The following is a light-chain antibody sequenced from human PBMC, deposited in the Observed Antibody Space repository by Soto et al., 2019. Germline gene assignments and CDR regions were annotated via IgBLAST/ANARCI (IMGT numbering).Light chain of an antibody. CDR1: STNIGSNT. CDR2: SDN. Sequence: QSVLTQPPSASGTPGQRVTISCSGGSTNIGSNTVNWYQQVPRTAPKLLIYSDNQRTSGVPDRFSGSKSGTSASLAISGLQSADEADYYCATWDDSLNVPVFGGGTKLTVL. CDR3: ATWDDSLNVPV. J-gene: IGLJ2*01. V-gene: IGLV1-44*01.